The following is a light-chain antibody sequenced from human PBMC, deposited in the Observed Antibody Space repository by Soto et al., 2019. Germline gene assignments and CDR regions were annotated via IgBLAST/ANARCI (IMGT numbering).Light chain of an antibody. J-gene: IGKJ3*01. CDR2: GAS. CDR1: QTVSNY. V-gene: IGKV3-11*01. CDR3: QQRSNWPPIFT. Sequence: EIVLTQSPATLSLSPGERATLSCRASQTVSNYLAWYQQKPGQAPRLLIYGASNRATGVPARFSGSGSGTDFTLSITSLEPEDFAVYYCQQRSNWPPIFTFGPGTNVDVK.